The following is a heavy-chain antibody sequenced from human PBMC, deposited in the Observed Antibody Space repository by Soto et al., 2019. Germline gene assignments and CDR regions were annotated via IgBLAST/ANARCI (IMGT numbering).Heavy chain of an antibody. CDR1: GYTFTSYD. Sequence: ASVKVSCKASGYTFTSYDINWVRQATGQGLEWMGWMNPNSGNTGHAQKFQGRVTMTRNTSISTAYMELRSLRSDDTAVYYCARASGSSYWFDPWGQGTLVTVSS. D-gene: IGHD1-26*01. CDR3: ARASGSSYWFDP. CDR2: MNPNSGNT. J-gene: IGHJ5*02. V-gene: IGHV1-8*01.